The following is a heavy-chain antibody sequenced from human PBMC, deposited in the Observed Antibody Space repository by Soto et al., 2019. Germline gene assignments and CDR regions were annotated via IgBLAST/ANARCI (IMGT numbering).Heavy chain of an antibody. J-gene: IGHJ4*02. V-gene: IGHV4-34*01. CDR2: INHSGST. Sequence: SDTLSLTCAVYGGSFSGYYWSWIRQPPGKGLEWIGEINHSGSTNYNPSLKSRVTISVDTSKNQFSLKLSSVTAADTAVYYCARGLFSSGWSFDYWGQGTLVTVSS. CDR1: GGSFSGYY. CDR3: ARGLFSSGWSFDY. D-gene: IGHD6-19*01.